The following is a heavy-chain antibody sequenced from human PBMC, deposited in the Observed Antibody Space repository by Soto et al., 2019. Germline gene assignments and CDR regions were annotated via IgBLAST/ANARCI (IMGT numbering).Heavy chain of an antibody. D-gene: IGHD3-10*01. CDR1: GFTFRTYT. J-gene: IGHJ6*02. Sequence: GGSLRLACISSGFTFRTYTMNWVRQAPGKGLEWVSGIRGFSPYTFYAESVKGRFTISRDNAKNSLYLQMNSLRAEDTAVYYCARDRGYDAHDYYYNAMDVWGQGTTVTVSS. CDR2: IRGFSPYT. V-gene: IGHV3-21*01. CDR3: ARDRGYDAHDYYYNAMDV.